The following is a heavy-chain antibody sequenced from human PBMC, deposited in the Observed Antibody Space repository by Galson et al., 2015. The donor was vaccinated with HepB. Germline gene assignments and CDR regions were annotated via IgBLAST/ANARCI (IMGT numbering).Heavy chain of an antibody. CDR3: ARDASEWSRDY. CDR1: GFTFRTSG. J-gene: IGHJ4*02. CDR2: IGYRETYK. D-gene: IGHD3-3*01. V-gene: IGHV3-21*01. Sequence: SLRLSCAASGFTFRTSGMTWVRQAPGKGLEWVAVIGYRETYKHYADSVKGRFAISGDNAKNSVYLQMNSLRVEDTAVYYCARDASEWSRDYWGQGTLVAASS.